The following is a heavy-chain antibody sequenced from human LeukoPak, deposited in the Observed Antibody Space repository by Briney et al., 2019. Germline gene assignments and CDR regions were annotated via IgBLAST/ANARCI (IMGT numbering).Heavy chain of an antibody. J-gene: IGHJ4*01. CDR3: IREVQVRASASLGL. D-gene: IGHD1-1*01. V-gene: IGHV3-74*01. CDR1: GFTISGFW. Sequence: GGSLRLSCAASGFTISGFWMHWVRQVPGEGLVWVARMNSAGTTINYADSVKGRFTISRDSVRNTLHLQMNNLSLEDTAVYFCIREVQVRASASLGLWGRGTLVTVS. CDR2: MNSAGTTI.